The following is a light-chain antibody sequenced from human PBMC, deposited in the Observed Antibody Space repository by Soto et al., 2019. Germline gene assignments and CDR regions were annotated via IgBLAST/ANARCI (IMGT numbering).Light chain of an antibody. J-gene: IGKJ4*01. CDR3: QQHINWPLT. V-gene: IGKV3-15*01. Sequence: EIVLTQSPANLSVSPGERVSLSCRASQSVDINLAWYQQKPGQAPRLLIYGASTRATDMPGRFSGSGSGTDFTLTISSLEPGDFALYYCQQHINWPLTFGGGTKVDIK. CDR1: QSVDIN. CDR2: GAS.